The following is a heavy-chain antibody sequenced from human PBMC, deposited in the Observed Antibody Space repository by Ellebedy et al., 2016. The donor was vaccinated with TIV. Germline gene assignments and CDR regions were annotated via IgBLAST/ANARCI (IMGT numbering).Heavy chain of an antibody. CDR3: ARHSGGGQGVFDI. CDR1: GYTFTGYY. CDR2: IDPTTGGT. Sequence: AASVKVSCKASGYTFTGYYIYWVRQAPGQGLEWMGWIDPTTGGTDYARKFQGRVTMTRDTSLSTAYLDLTRLISDDTAIYFCARHSGGGQGVFDIWGLGTIVTVSS. J-gene: IGHJ3*02. V-gene: IGHV1-2*02. D-gene: IGHD4-23*01.